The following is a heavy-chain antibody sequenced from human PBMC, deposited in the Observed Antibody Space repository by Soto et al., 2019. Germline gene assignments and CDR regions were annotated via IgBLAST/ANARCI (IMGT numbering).Heavy chain of an antibody. CDR2: IIPIFGTA. J-gene: IGHJ3*02. D-gene: IGHD2-2*01. CDR1: GGTFSSSA. Sequence: SVKVSCKASGGTFSSSAISWVRQAPGQGLEWMGGIIPIFGTANYAQKFQGRVTITADESTSTAYMELSSLGSEDTAVYYCAREIYCSSTSCQGGRYSGYDPGDAFDIWGQGTMVTVS. V-gene: IGHV1-69*13. CDR3: AREIYCSSTSCQGGRYSGYDPGDAFDI.